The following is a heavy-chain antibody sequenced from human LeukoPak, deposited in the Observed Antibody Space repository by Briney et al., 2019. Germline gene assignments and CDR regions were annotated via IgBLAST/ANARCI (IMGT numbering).Heavy chain of an antibody. CDR2: IYPGDSDT. CDR3: ASAPSIAAAGMGYFDY. D-gene: IGHD6-13*01. CDR1: GYSFTSYW. V-gene: IGHV5-51*01. J-gene: IGHJ4*02. Sequence: GESLKISCKGSGYSFTSYWIGWVRQMPGKGLEWMGIIYPGDSDTRYSPSFQGHVTISADKSISTAYLQWSSLKASDTAMYCCASAPSIAAAGMGYFDYWGQGTLVTVSS.